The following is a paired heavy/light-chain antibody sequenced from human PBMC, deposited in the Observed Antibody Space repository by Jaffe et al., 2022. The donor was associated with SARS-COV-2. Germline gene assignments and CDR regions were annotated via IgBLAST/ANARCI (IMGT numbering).Light chain of an antibody. V-gene: IGKV3-15*01. CDR2: AAS. J-gene: IGKJ1*01. CDR1: QTIVSN. Sequence: EIVMTQSPATLSVSPGESATLSCRASQTIVSNLAWYQQKPGQAPRLLIYAASTRATGIPARFSGSGSGTEFTLTISSLQSEDFAVYYCQQYDNWPRTFGQGTKVEIK. CDR3: QQYDNWPRT.
Heavy chain of an antibody. CDR2: INQDGSDT. V-gene: IGHV3-7*01. Sequence: EVQLVESGGGLVQPGGSLRLSCAASGFTFSSYWMNWVRQAPGKGLEWVANINQDGSDTNYVGSVKGRFTISRDNAKNSLYLQMNSLRADDTAIYYCARARGYFDWPWGQGTLVFVSS. CDR1: GFTFSSYW. J-gene: IGHJ4*02. D-gene: IGHD3-9*01. CDR3: ARARGYFDWP.